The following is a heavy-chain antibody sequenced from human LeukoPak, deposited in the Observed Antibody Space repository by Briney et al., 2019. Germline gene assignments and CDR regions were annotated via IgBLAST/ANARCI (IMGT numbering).Heavy chain of an antibody. Sequence: KTGGSLRLSCAASGFTFSSYSMNWVRQAPGKGLEWIGSIYYSGSTYYNPSLKSRVTISVDTSKNQFSLKLSSVTAADTAVYYCARVVVVVAATVYYYYYYMDVWGKGTTVTVSS. V-gene: IGHV4-39*07. CDR1: GFTFSSYS. CDR2: IYYSGST. J-gene: IGHJ6*03. CDR3: ARVVVVVAATVYYYYYYMDV. D-gene: IGHD2-15*01.